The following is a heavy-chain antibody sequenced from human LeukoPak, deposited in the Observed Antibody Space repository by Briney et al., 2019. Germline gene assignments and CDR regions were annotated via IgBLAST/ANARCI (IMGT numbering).Heavy chain of an antibody. CDR3: ARDRFSGSFSGFDY. J-gene: IGHJ4*02. D-gene: IGHD1-26*01. CDR2: IYTSGSS. V-gene: IGHV4-4*07. Sequence: PAETLCLTCTVSGGSFSPDYWSWIRQPAGQGLEWIGRIYTSGSSNYNPSLKSRATMSVDTSKNQISLKLTSVTAADTAVYYCARDRFSGSFSGFDYWGQGAMGTVSS. CDR1: GGSFSPDY.